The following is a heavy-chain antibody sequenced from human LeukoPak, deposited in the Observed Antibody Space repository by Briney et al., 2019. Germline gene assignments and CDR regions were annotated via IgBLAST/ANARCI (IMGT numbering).Heavy chain of an antibody. D-gene: IGHD4-23*01. V-gene: IGHV4-4*02. Sequence: SETLSLTCAVSGGSISISNSNWWSWVRQPPGKGLEWIGEIYHSGSTNYNLSLKSRVTISVDKSKNQFSLKLSSVTAADTAVYYCARDLHGGNSFTSDRYFDLWGRGTLVTVSS. J-gene: IGHJ2*01. CDR3: ARDLHGGNSFTSDRYFDL. CDR1: GGSISISNSNW. CDR2: IYHSGST.